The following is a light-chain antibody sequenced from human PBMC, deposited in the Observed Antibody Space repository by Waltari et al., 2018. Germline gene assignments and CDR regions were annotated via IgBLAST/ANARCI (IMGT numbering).Light chain of an antibody. Sequence: DIVMTQSPDSLAVSLGERAAINGKFSKRVLNSANNENYLTWYQKKPGQPPKRLIYWAPTRESGVPDRFSGSGSGTDFTLTISSLQAEDVAVYYCQQYYSPPLTFGGGTKVEIK. CDR3: QQYYSPPLT. CDR2: WAP. CDR1: KRVLNSANNENY. V-gene: IGKV4-1*01. J-gene: IGKJ4*01.